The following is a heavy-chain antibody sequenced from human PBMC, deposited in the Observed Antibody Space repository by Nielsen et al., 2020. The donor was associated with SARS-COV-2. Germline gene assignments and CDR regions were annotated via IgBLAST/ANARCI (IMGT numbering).Heavy chain of an antibody. D-gene: IGHD6-19*01. J-gene: IGHJ5*02. CDR2: IYHSGST. CDR3: ARHPAIIVWLARGGYNWFDP. Sequence: WIRQPPGKGLEWIGEIYHSGSTNYNPSLKSRVTISVDTSKNQFSLKLSSVTAADTAVYYCARHPAIIVWLARGGYNWFDPWGQGTLVTVSS. V-gene: IGHV4-39*01.